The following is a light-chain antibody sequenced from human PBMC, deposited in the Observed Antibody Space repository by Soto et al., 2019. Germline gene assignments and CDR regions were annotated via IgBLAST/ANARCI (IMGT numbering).Light chain of an antibody. CDR2: HIS. CDR1: ESLVHSDGTTY. CDR3: MQAKQFPYT. V-gene: IGKV2-24*01. Sequence: DLVVTQTPLSSPVTLGQPASISCRSSESLVHSDGTTYLSWFHQRPGQPPRLLIYHISNRFSGDPDRFSGSGAGTDFTLKISRVEDEDVGVYYCMQAKQFPYTFGQGTKLEIK. J-gene: IGKJ2*01.